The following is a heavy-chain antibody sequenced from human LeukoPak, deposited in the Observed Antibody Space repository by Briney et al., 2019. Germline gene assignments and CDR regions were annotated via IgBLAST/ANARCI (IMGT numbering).Heavy chain of an antibody. CDR1: GGPFSGYY. CDR2: INHSGST. D-gene: IGHD2-15*01. CDR3: ARWRLLRGYFDY. Sequence: PSETLSLTCAVYGGPFSGYYWSWIRQPPGKGLEWIGEINHSGSTNYNPSLKSRVTISVDTSKNQFSLKLSSVTAADTAVYYCARWRLLRGYFDYWGQGTLVTVSS. J-gene: IGHJ4*02. V-gene: IGHV4-34*01.